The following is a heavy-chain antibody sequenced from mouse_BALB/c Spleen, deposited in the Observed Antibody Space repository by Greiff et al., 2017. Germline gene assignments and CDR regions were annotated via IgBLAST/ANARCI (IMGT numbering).Heavy chain of an antibody. V-gene: IGHV1-14*01. CDR1: GYTFTSYV. D-gene: IGHD1-1*01. CDR3: ARRNYYGSSYVDWYFDV. J-gene: IGHJ1*01. CDR2: INPYNDGT. Sequence: EVQLQQSGPELVTPGASVKMSCKASGYTFTSYVMHWVKQKPGQGLEWIGYINPYNDGTKYNEKFKGKATLTSDRSPSTAYMELSSLTSEDSAVYYCARRNYYGSSYVDWYFDVWGEGTTVTVSS.